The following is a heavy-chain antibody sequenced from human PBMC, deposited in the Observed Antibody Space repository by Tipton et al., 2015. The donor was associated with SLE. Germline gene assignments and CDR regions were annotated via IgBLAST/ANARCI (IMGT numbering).Heavy chain of an antibody. CDR3: ARGGDDYGGKPFDY. J-gene: IGHJ4*02. Sequence: SGFTVSSYFMTWVRQAPGKGLEWVSVIFSGSRIFYADSVMGRFTISRDNSKNTLYLQMDGLRAEDTAVYYCARGGDDYGGKPFDYWGQGTLVTVSS. V-gene: IGHV3-66*01. CDR1: GFTVSSYF. D-gene: IGHD4-23*01. CDR2: IFSGSRI.